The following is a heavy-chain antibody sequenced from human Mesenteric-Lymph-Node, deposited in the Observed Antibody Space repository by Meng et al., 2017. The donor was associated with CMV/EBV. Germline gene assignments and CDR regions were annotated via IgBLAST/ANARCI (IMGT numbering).Heavy chain of an antibody. CDR2: ISSSGSTI. J-gene: IGHJ4*02. D-gene: IGHD4-23*01. Sequence: QVQLVESGGGLFKPVGSLRLSCAASGFTFSDYYMSWIRQAPGKGLEWVSYISSSGSTIDYADSVVGRFTISRDNAKNSVSLQMNSLRVEDTAVYYCARDDGGNSVLDNWGQGTLVTVSS. V-gene: IGHV3-11*01. CDR1: GFTFSDYY. CDR3: ARDDGGNSVLDN.